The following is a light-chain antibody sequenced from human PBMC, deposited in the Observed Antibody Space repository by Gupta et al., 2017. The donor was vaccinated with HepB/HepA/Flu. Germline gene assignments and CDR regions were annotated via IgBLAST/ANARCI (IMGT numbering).Light chain of an antibody. J-gene: IGKJ4*01. CDR3: LQYSTYPPT. CDR1: QSISTW. Sequence: DIQMTQSPSTLSASVGDRVTITCRASQSISTWLAWYQQKPGKAPRLLIYKASTLKSGVPSRFSGSRSGTEFTLTISSLQPDDFATYYCLQYSTYPPTFGGGTMVEIK. V-gene: IGKV1-5*03. CDR2: KAS.